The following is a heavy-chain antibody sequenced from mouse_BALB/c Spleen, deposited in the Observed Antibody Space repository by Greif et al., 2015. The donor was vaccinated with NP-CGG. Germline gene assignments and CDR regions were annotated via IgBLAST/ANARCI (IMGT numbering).Heavy chain of an antibody. V-gene: IGHV6-6*02. Sequence: EVQRVESGGGLVQPGGSMKLSCVASGFTFSNYWMNWVRQSPEKGLEWVAEIRLKSNNYATHYAESVKGRFTISRDDSKSSVYLQMNNLRAEDTGIYYCTTGWLWYFDVWGAGTTVTVSS. D-gene: IGHD2-3*01. CDR1: GFTFSNYW. CDR3: TTGWLWYFDV. J-gene: IGHJ1*01. CDR2: IRLKSNNYAT.